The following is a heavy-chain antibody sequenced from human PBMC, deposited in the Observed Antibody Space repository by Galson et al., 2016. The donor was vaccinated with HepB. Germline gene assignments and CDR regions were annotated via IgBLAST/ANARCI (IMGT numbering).Heavy chain of an antibody. CDR2: IKQDGSVK. CDR1: GFSFGSYW. CDR3: VRDLDFSFDGTAHHDAFDL. V-gene: IGHV3-7*03. Sequence: SLRLSCAASGFSFGSYWMQWVRQAPGKGLEWVANIKQDGSVKHYLDSVTGRFTISRDNAMNSLYLQMNSLRVEDTAVYYCVRDLDFSFDGTAHHDAFDLWGQGTMVTVVS. D-gene: IGHD3/OR15-3a*01. J-gene: IGHJ3*01.